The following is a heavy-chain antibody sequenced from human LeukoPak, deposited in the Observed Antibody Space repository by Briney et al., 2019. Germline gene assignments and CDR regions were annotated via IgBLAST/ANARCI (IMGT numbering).Heavy chain of an antibody. J-gene: IGHJ3*02. CDR1: GFTFSTYA. CDR3: ARDQVPDMANGAFDI. CDR2: ISYYGSTN. D-gene: IGHD2-8*01. Sequence: PGRSLRLSCAASGFTFSTYAMHWVRQAPGKGLEWVAIISYYGSTNYYADSLKRRFPISRDNSKNTLYLQMRSLRAEDTGMYYCARDQVPDMANGAFDIWGQGRMVTVSS. V-gene: IGHV3-30-3*01.